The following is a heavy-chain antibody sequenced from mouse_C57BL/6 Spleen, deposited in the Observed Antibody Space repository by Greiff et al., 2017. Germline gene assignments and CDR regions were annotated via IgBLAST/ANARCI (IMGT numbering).Heavy chain of an antibody. CDR2: IYPGDGDT. D-gene: IGHD1-1*01. CDR1: GYAFSSYW. J-gene: IGHJ2*01. V-gene: IGHV1-80*01. CDR3: ARRGSSQYYFDY. Sequence: VQLQQSGAALVKPGASVKISCKASGYAFSSYWMHWVKQRPGQGLEWIGQIYPGDGDTNYNGKFKGKATLTADKSSSTAYMQLSSLTSEDSAVYFCARRGSSQYYFDYWGQGTTLTVSS.